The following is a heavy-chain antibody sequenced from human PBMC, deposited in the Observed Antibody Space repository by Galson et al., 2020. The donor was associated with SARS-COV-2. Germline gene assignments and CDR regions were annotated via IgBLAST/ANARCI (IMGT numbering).Heavy chain of an antibody. CDR3: ARNKQLLFDY. D-gene: IGHD5-18*01. Sequence: SETLSLTCTVSGDSITRGGSYWNWIRQPPGKGLEWIGHINDSGNTYYNPSLKSRVSLSVDTSKNQFSLKLRSVTAADTAIYFCARNKQLLFDYWGQGTLVSVTS. CDR1: GDSITRGGSY. V-gene: IGHV4-31*03. CDR2: INDSGNT. J-gene: IGHJ4*02.